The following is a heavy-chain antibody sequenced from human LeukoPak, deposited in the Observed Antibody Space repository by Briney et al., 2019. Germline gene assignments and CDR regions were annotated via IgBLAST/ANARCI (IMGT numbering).Heavy chain of an antibody. CDR2: ISSSSSYI. CDR3: AKDLFSITMIIVVPLG. D-gene: IGHD3-22*01. CDR1: GFTFSSYS. V-gene: IGHV3-21*01. J-gene: IGHJ4*02. Sequence: PGGSLRLSCAASGFTFSSYSMNWVRQAPGKGLEWVSSISSSSSYIYYADSVKGGFTISRDNAKNSLYLQMNSLRVEDTAVYYCAKDLFSITMIIVVPLGWGQGTLVTVSS.